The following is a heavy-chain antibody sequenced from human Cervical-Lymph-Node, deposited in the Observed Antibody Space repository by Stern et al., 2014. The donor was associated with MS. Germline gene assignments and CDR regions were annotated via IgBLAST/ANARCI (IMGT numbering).Heavy chain of an antibody. CDR2: LFSNDEK. CDR3: ARITYSGSYYSDY. J-gene: IGHJ4*02. V-gene: IGHV2-26*01. Sequence: VTLRESGPVLVNPTETLTLTCTVSGFSLSNARMGVSWIRQPPGKALEWLAHLFSNDEKSYSPSLKSRLTISKDTSKSQVVLTMTNMDPVDTATYYCARITYSGSYYSDYWGQGTLVTVSS. D-gene: IGHD1-26*01. CDR1: GFSLSNARMG.